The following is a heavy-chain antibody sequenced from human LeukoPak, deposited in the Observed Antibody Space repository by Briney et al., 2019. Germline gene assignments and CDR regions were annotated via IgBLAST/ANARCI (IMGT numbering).Heavy chain of an antibody. CDR1: GGSISSYY. CDR3: ARSPFGGGTDY. J-gene: IGHJ4*02. D-gene: IGHD3-16*01. CDR2: IYYSGST. V-gene: IGHV4-59*01. Sequence: SETLSLTCTVSGGSISSYYWCWIRQPPGKGLEWIGYIYYSGSTNYNPSLKSRATISVDTSKNQFSLKLSSVTAADTAVYYCARSPFGGGTDYWGQGTLVTVSS.